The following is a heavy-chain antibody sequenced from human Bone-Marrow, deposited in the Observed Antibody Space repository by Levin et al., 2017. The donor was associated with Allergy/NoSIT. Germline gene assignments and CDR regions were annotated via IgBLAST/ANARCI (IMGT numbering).Heavy chain of an antibody. Sequence: GGSLRLSCAASGFTVNTDYLAWVRQAPGKGLEWVPLVYNGVTTSYADSVQGRFTASTDSSKRTLYLQMNSLRAEDTAVYYCARDPGYPNGVDVWGQGTTVTVSS. CDR3: ARDPGYPNGVDV. J-gene: IGHJ6*02. D-gene: IGHD1-1*01. V-gene: IGHV3-53*01. CDR1: GFTVNTDY. CDR2: VYNGVTT.